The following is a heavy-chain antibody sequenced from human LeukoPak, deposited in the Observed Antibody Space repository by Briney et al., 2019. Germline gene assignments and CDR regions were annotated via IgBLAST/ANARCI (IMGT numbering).Heavy chain of an antibody. CDR1: GFTFSSYA. J-gene: IGHJ4*02. V-gene: IGHV3-23*01. CDR2: ISGSGGST. CDR3: AKTGSYDILTGLSRQFDY. D-gene: IGHD3-9*01. Sequence: GGSLRLSCAASGFTFSSYAMSWVRQAPGKGLEWVSAISGSGGSTYYADSVKGRFTISRDNPKNTLYLQMNSLRAEDTAVYYCAKTGSYDILTGLSRQFDYWGQGTLVTVSS.